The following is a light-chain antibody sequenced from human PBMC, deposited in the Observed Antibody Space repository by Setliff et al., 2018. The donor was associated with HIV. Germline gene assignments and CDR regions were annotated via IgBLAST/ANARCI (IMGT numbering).Light chain of an antibody. Sequence: QSVLTQPASVSGSPGQSITISCTGTSSDVGTYNLVSWYQQHPGKAPKLMIFEVSKRPSGVSNSFSGSKSGNTASLTISGLQAEDEADYYCCSYAGSSTFVFGGGTKVTVL. J-gene: IGLJ2*01. CDR3: CSYAGSSTFV. CDR1: SSDVGTYNL. CDR2: EVS. V-gene: IGLV2-23*02.